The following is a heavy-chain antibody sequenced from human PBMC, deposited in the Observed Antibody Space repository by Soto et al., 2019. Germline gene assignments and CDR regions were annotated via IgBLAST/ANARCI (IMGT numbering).Heavy chain of an antibody. CDR1: GGSISSSSYY. D-gene: IGHD2-15*01. J-gene: IGHJ5*02. V-gene: IGHV4-39*01. CDR3: ARGKCSGGSCYSDNWFDP. CDR2: IYYSGST. Sequence: SETLSLTCTVSGGSISSSSYYWGWIRQPPGKGLEWIGSIYYSGSTYYNPSLKSRVTISVDTSKNQFSLQLNSVTPEDTAVYYCARGKCSGGSCYSDNWFDPWGQGALVTVSS.